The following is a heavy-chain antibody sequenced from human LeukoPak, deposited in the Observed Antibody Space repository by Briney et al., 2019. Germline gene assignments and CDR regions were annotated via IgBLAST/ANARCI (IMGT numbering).Heavy chain of an antibody. Sequence: SETLSLTCTVSGGPISSYYWSWIRQPPGKGLEWIGNIYYSGSTNYNPSLKSRVTISVDTSKNQFSLKLSSVTAADTAVYYCARGRPYYYGSGSYLYYFDYWGQGTLVTISS. J-gene: IGHJ4*02. CDR2: IYYSGST. CDR1: GGPISSYY. D-gene: IGHD3-10*01. CDR3: ARGRPYYYGSGSYLYYFDY. V-gene: IGHV4-59*01.